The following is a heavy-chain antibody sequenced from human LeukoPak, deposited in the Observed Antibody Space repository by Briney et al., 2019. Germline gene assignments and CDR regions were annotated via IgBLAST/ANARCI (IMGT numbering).Heavy chain of an antibody. J-gene: IGHJ3*02. Sequence: SVKVSCKASGGTFSSYAISWVRQAPGQGLEWMGGIIPIFGTANYAQKFQGRVTITADKSTSTAYMGLSSLRSEDTAVYYCARERGNWNDKAFDIWGQGTMVTVSS. V-gene: IGHV1-69*06. CDR3: ARERGNWNDKAFDI. CDR1: GGTFSSYA. CDR2: IIPIFGTA. D-gene: IGHD1-20*01.